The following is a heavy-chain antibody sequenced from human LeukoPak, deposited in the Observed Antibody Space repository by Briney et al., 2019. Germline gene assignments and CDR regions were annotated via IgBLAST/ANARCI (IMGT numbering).Heavy chain of an antibody. CDR2: VDPQTGET. CDR3: VTADYADYCQRF. J-gene: IGHJ4*02. V-gene: IGHV1-69-2*01. D-gene: IGHD4-17*01. Sequence: ASVKISCKASGYIFTDYYIHWVQQAPGKGLEYMGRVDPQTGETIYAEKFQGRVTITADTSTDTAYMELTGLKSEDTAVYFCVTADYADYCQRFWGQGSLVTVSS. CDR1: GYIFTDYY.